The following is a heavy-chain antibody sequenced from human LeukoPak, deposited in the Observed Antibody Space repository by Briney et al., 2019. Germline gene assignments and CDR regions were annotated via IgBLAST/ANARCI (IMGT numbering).Heavy chain of an antibody. Sequence: AGGSLRLSCTASGFPFSDYSMNWVHQAPGKGLEWISYIGISSGNTKYADSVRGRFTISADNAKNSLYLQMNSLRVEDTAVYYCARDPNYAFDNWGQGTLVSVSS. J-gene: IGHJ4*02. V-gene: IGHV3-48*04. CDR3: ARDPNYAFDN. D-gene: IGHD1-7*01. CDR2: IGISSGNT. CDR1: GFPFSDYS.